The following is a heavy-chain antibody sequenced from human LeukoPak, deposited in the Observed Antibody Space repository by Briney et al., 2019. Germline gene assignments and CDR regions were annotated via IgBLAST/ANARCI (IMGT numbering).Heavy chain of an antibody. CDR2: ISTTGTTI. CDR3: ARDITMVRGGGFDNI. V-gene: IGHV3-11*01. J-gene: IGHJ3*02. CDR1: GFTFSDDY. Sequence: GGSLRLSCAASGFTFSDDYMSWYPQAPGKGLEWISYISTTGTTIFYADSVKGRFTMSRDNAKNSLYLQMNSLRVEDTAVYYCARDITMVRGGGFDNIWGQGTMVTVSS. D-gene: IGHD3-10*01.